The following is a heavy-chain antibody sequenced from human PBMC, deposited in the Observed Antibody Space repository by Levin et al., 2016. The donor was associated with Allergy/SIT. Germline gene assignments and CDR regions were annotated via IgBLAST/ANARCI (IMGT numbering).Heavy chain of an antibody. CDR1: GYTFTGYY. D-gene: IGHD6-19*01. J-gene: IGHJ1*01. CDR3: AREVWRQWLVWRY. Sequence: ASVKVSCKASGYTFTGYYMHWVRQAPGQGLEWMGWINPNSGGTNYAQKFQGRVTMTRDTSISTAYMELSRLRSDDTAVYYCAREVWRQWLVWRYWGQGTLVTVSS. CDR2: INPNSGGT. V-gene: IGHV1-2*02.